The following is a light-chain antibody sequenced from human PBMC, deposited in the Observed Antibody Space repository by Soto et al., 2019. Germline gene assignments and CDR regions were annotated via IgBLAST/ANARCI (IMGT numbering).Light chain of an antibody. V-gene: IGLV2-14*01. CDR1: SSDVGGYNY. Sequence: QSALTQPASVSGSPGQSITISCTGTSSDVGGYNYVSWYQQHPGKAPKLMIYDVSNRPSGVSNRFSGSKSGNTASLTISGLQAEDEADYHCSAYTSSSTLWVFGGGTKLTVL. CDR2: DVS. CDR3: SAYTSSSTLWV. J-gene: IGLJ3*02.